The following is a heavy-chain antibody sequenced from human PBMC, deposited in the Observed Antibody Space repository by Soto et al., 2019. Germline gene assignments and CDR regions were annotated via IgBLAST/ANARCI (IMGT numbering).Heavy chain of an antibody. D-gene: IGHD3-3*01. CDR3: ARDSITIFGVAQSDY. V-gene: IGHV3-48*02. Sequence: GGSLRLSCAASGFTFSSYSMNWVRQAPGKGLEWVSYISSSSSTIYYPDSVKGRFTISRDNAKNSLYLQMNSLRDEDTAVYYCARDSITIFGVAQSDYWGQGTLVTVSS. CDR2: ISSSSSTI. CDR1: GFTFSSYS. J-gene: IGHJ4*02.